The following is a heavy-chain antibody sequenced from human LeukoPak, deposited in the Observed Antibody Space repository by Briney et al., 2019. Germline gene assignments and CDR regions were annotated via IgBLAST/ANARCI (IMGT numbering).Heavy chain of an antibody. D-gene: IGHD6-6*01. Sequence: SETLSLTCTVSGGSISSYYWSWIRQPAGKGLEWIGRIYTSGSTNYNPSLKSRVTMSIDTSKSQVSLKLSSVTAADTAVYYCARLWDSSSSLDYWGQGTLVTVSS. V-gene: IGHV4-4*07. CDR3: ARLWDSSSSLDY. CDR2: IYTSGST. J-gene: IGHJ4*02. CDR1: GGSISSYY.